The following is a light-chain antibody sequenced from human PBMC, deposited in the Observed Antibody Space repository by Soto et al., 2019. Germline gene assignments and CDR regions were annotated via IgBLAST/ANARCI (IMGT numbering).Light chain of an antibody. CDR3: LLYGSSPPYT. V-gene: IGKV3-20*01. CDR2: GAS. Sequence: EVVLTQSPVTLSLSPGERATLSCRASQSVRSNLAWYQQKPGQAPRLLIFGASSRATGIPDRFSGSGPGTVFTLTISRLDPDDFAVYYCLLYGSSPPYTFGQGTKVDIK. CDR1: QSVRSN. J-gene: IGKJ2*01.